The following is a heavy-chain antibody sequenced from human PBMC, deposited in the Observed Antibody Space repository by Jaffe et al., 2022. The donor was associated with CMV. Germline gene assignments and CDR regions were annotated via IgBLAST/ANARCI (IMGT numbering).Heavy chain of an antibody. D-gene: IGHD3-16*01. Sequence: DVLLVESGGGLVQPGGSLRLSCAASGFNVSNSYMSWVRQAPGKGLEWVSVIYADGATYYADSVKGRFTISRDTSKNTLSLEMNSLRAEDTAVYFCARDGGGVGGNWFDPWGQGTLVTVSS. V-gene: IGHV3-66*01. CDR3: ARDGGGVGGNWFDP. CDR2: IYADGAT. CDR1: GFNVSNSY. J-gene: IGHJ5*02.